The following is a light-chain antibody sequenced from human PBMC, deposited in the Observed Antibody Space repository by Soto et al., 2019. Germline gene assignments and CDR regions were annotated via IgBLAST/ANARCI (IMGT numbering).Light chain of an antibody. Sequence: DIQMTQSPSSLSASVGDRVTITCRASQSIASYLNWYQQKPGKAPKLLIYAAASLQSGVPSRFSGSGSGTDFTLTISSLQPEDFATYYCQQYYTTPTWTFGPGTKVDIK. J-gene: IGKJ1*01. V-gene: IGKV1-39*01. CDR2: AAA. CDR1: QSIASY. CDR3: QQYYTTPTWT.